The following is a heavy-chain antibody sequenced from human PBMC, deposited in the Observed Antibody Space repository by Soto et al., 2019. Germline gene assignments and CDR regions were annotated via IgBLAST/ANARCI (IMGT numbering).Heavy chain of an antibody. CDR1: GFTFSSYS. CDR3: ARDPGWFSSTPNDAFDI. Sequence: PGGSLRLSWAASGFTFSSYSMNWVRQAPGKGLEWVSSISSSSSYIYYADSVKGRFTISRDNAKNSLYLQMNSLRAEDTAVYYCARDPGWFSSTPNDAFDIWGQGTMVTVSS. D-gene: IGHD6-13*01. V-gene: IGHV3-21*01. J-gene: IGHJ3*02. CDR2: ISSSSSYI.